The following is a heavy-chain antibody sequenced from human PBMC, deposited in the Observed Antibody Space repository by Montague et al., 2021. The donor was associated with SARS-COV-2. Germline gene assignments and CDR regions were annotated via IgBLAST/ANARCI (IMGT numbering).Heavy chain of an antibody. Sequence: SETLSLTCAVSRGSFSNYYWTWIRQSPGKGLEWIGEINQGGAPNYTPSLKSRFPISLDTSKKQISLKLNSVTVADTAVFFCARGRPVQGSFRHFDSISSGAPDIWAQGSLVIVSS. J-gene: IGHJ3*02. V-gene: IGHV4-34*01. D-gene: IGHD3-9*01. CDR3: ARGRPVQGSFRHFDSISSGAPDI. CDR1: RGSFSNYY. CDR2: INQGGAP.